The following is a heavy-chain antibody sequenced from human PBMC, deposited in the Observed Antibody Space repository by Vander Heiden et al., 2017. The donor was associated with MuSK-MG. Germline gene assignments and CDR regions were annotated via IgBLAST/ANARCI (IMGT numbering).Heavy chain of an antibody. CDR2: IYPGESDT. CDR3: ARQVTPKNWFDP. CDR1: GYSFTSYW. D-gene: IGHD4-4*01. J-gene: IGHJ5*02. Sequence: EVQLVQSGGGVKKTGESRKISCKGTGYSFTSYWIGWVRQMPGKGLEWMGIIYPGESDTRYSPSFQGQVTISADKSIRTAYLKWRSMKASDTAMYYCARQVTPKNWFDPWCQGTLVTVSS. V-gene: IGHV5-51*01.